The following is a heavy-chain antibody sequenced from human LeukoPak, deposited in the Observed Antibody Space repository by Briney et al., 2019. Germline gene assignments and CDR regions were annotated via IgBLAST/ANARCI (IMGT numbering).Heavy chain of an antibody. V-gene: IGHV4-61*02. CDR1: GGSISSGSYY. CDR2: IYTSGST. D-gene: IGHD4-17*01. J-gene: IGHJ4*02. Sequence: PSQTLSLTCTVSGGSISSGSYYWSWIRQPAGKGLEWIGRIYTSGSTYYNPSLKSRVTISVDTSKNQFSLKLSSVTAADTAVYYCARVTGDYGDSPFDYWGQGTLVTVSS. CDR3: ARVTGDYGDSPFDY.